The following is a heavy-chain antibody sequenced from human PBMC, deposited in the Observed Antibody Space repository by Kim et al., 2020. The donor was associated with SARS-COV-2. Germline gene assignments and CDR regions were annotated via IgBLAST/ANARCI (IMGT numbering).Heavy chain of an antibody. D-gene: IGHD1-1*01. Sequence: GGSLRLSCAASGFIFSNYWIHWVRQAPGKGLEWVANIRQDGSENVDSVKGRFTISRDNAKNSVYLQMNSLRAEDTAVYYCARGTTGTQGMDYWGQGTLVT. CDR3: ARGTTGTQGMDY. V-gene: IGHV3-7*03. J-gene: IGHJ4*02. CDR1: GFIFSNYW. CDR2: IRQDGSE.